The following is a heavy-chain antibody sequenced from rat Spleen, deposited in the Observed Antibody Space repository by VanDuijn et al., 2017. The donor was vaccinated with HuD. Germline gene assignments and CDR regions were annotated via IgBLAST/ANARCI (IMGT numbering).Heavy chain of an antibody. CDR3: ATQIYYYSAPFEY. CDR2: ISPSGGST. V-gene: IGHV5-46*01. D-gene: IGHD1-1*01. J-gene: IGHJ2*01. Sequence: EVQLVESGGGLVQPGRSMKLSCAASGFTFSSFPMAWVRQAPTKGLEWVATISPSGGSTYYRDSVKGRFTISRDNAESTLYLQMDSLRSEDTATYYCATQIYYYSAPFEYWGQGVMVTVSS. CDR1: GFTFSSFP.